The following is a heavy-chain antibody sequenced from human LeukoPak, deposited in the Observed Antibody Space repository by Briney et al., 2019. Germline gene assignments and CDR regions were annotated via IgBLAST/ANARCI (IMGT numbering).Heavy chain of an antibody. D-gene: IGHD1-7*01. V-gene: IGHV4-34*01. Sequence: SETLSLTCAVYGGSFSGYYWTWIRQPPGKGLEWIGEINHSGSTNYNPSLKSRVTISIDTSKNQFSLILSSVTAADTAVYYCARGGSYTGTTVYYYYVMDVWGQGTTVTVSS. CDR1: GGSFSGYY. CDR3: ARGGSYTGTTVYYYYVMDV. J-gene: IGHJ6*02. CDR2: INHSGST.